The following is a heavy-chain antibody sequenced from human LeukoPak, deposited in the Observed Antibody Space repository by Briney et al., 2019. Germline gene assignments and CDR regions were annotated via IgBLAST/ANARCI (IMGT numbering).Heavy chain of an antibody. CDR1: GGSISSGDYY. CDR2: IYYSGIT. D-gene: IGHD1-1*01. V-gene: IGHV4-30-4*08. Sequence: PSETLSLXCTVSGGSISSGDYYWSWIRQPPGKGLEWIGYIYYSGITYYNPSLKSRVTISVDTSKNQFSLKLSSVTAADTAVYYCARELEPIRLVDYWGQGTLVTVSS. J-gene: IGHJ4*02. CDR3: ARELEPIRLVDY.